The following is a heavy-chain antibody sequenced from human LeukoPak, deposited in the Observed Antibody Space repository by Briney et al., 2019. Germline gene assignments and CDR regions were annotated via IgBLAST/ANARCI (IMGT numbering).Heavy chain of an antibody. CDR1: GFTFSSYA. D-gene: IGHD6-13*01. V-gene: IGHV3-23*01. Sequence: GGSLRLSCAASGFTFSSYAMSWVRQAPGKGLEWVSAIIGSGSSTYYADSVKGRFTISRDNSKNTLFLQMNSLKAEDTAVYYCAKDRAQQLVLDFWGQGTLVTVSS. CDR3: AKDRAQQLVLDF. CDR2: IIGSGSST. J-gene: IGHJ4*02.